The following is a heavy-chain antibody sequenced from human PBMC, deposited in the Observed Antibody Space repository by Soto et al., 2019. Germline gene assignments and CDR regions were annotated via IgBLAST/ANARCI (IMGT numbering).Heavy chain of an antibody. V-gene: IGHV3-23*01. Sequence: PGGSLRLACAAFGFTFRSYAMSLVRQAPGKGLEWVSALTDSGGSTYYADSVQGRFTISRDNSKNMVYLQMNSLRAEDTAVYYCAKDYSSTWYPGHGMGVWGQGTTVTVSS. J-gene: IGHJ6*02. D-gene: IGHD6-13*01. CDR1: GFTFRSYA. CDR2: LTDSGGST. CDR3: AKDYSSTWYPGHGMGV.